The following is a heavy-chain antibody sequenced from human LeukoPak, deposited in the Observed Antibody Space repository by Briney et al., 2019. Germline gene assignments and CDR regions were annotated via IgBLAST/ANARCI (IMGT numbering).Heavy chain of an antibody. CDR1: GFTFSSYA. D-gene: IGHD3-10*01. J-gene: IGHJ4*02. CDR2: ISGSGGST. Sequence: GGSLRLSXAASGFTFSSYAMSWVRQAPGKGLEWVSAISGSGGSTYYADSVKGRFTISRDNSKNTLYLQMNSLRAEDTAVYYCAKGPYYYGSGSYTDYWGQGTLVTVSS. V-gene: IGHV3-23*01. CDR3: AKGPYYYGSGSYTDY.